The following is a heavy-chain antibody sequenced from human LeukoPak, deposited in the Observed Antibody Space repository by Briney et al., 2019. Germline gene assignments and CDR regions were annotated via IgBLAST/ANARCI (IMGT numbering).Heavy chain of an antibody. CDR2: IYTSGST. J-gene: IGHJ2*01. D-gene: IGHD4-23*01. V-gene: IGHV4-4*07. CDR1: GGSISSYY. Sequence: SETLSLTCTVSGGSISSYYWSWIRQSAGKGLEWIGRIYTSGSTNYSPSLKSRVTLSVDTSKNHFSLKLSSVTAADTALYYCARDYGGNPNYWYFDLWGRGTLVTVSS. CDR3: ARDYGGNPNYWYFDL.